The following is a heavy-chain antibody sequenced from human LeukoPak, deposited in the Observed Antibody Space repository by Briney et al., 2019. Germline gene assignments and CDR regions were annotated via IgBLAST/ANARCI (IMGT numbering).Heavy chain of an antibody. D-gene: IGHD2-2*02. CDR2: ISSSSSYI. Sequence: GGSLRLSCAASGFSFSSFSMNWVRQAPGKGLEWVSSISSSSSYIYYADSVKGRFTISRDNAKNSLYLQMNSLRAEDTAVYYCARGDIVVVPAAIPVDFDYWGQGTLVTVSS. J-gene: IGHJ4*02. CDR1: GFSFSSFS. V-gene: IGHV3-21*01. CDR3: ARGDIVVVPAAIPVDFDY.